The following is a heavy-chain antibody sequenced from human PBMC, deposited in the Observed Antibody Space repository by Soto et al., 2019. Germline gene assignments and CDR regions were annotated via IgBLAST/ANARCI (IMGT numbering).Heavy chain of an antibody. Sequence: QVQLQESGPGLVKPSETLSLTCTVSGGSISSYYWSWIRQPPGKGLESIGFIYYRGNTNYNPSLMSRVTISVDTSKNQFSLKLSSVTAADTAVYYCARQPGYYDILTGYSTYYFDYWGQGTLVTVSS. V-gene: IGHV4-59*08. J-gene: IGHJ4*02. CDR2: IYYRGNT. CDR3: ARQPGYYDILTGYSTYYFDY. D-gene: IGHD3-9*01. CDR1: GGSISSYY.